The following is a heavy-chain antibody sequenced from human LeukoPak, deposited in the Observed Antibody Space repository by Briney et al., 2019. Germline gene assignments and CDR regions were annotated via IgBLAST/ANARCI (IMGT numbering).Heavy chain of an antibody. Sequence: GASVTVSFKASGYTFIDFYVHWVRQAPGQGREGMGIIKVSGGRTEYAQKFQGRVTVTRDMSTSTVYMELNNLRSEDTAVYYCAREPPESYYFDNWGQGTLVTVSS. CDR1: GYTFIDFY. CDR2: IKVSGGRT. CDR3: AREPPESYYFDN. V-gene: IGHV1-46*01. J-gene: IGHJ4*02.